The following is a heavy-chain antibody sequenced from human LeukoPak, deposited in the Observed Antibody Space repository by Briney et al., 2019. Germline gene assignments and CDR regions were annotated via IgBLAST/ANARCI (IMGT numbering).Heavy chain of an antibody. J-gene: IGHJ4*02. CDR3: ARAYSSGWYRHFDY. CDR1: GGSISSSSYY. Sequence: SETLSLTCTVSGGSISSSSYYWGWIRQPPGKGLEWIGSIYYSGSTYYNPSLKSRVTVDTSKNQFSLELSSVTAADTAVYYCARAYSSGWYRHFDYWGQGTLVTVSS. CDR2: IYYSGST. D-gene: IGHD6-19*01. V-gene: IGHV4-39*01.